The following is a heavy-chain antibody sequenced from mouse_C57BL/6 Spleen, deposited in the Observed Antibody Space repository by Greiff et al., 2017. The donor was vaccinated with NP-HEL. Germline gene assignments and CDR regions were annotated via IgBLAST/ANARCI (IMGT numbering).Heavy chain of an antibody. CDR2: INPGSGGT. J-gene: IGHJ3*01. CDR3: ARSDYDGGWFAD. D-gene: IGHD2-4*01. CDR1: GYAFTNYL. V-gene: IGHV1-54*01. Sequence: VQLQQSGAELVRPGTSVKVSCKASGYAFTNYLIEWVKQRPGQGLEWIGLINPGSGGTNYNEKFKGKATLTADKSCSTAYMQLSSLTSEDSAVYFCARSDYDGGWFADWGKGTLVTVSA.